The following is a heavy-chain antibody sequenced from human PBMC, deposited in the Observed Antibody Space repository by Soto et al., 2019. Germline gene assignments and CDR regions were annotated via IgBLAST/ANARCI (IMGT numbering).Heavy chain of an antibody. Sequence: PSETLSLTCTVSGGSISSYYWSWIRQPAGKGLEWIGRIYTSGSTNYNPSLKSRVNMSVDPSKHQSSLNRSYLTAADTSVHYCARDVVARADLDCYYGMHVWGQATPVT. CDR3: ARDVVARADLDCYYGMHV. V-gene: IGHV4-4*07. CDR2: IYTSGST. CDR1: GGSISSYY. J-gene: IGHJ6*02. D-gene: IGHD2-2*01.